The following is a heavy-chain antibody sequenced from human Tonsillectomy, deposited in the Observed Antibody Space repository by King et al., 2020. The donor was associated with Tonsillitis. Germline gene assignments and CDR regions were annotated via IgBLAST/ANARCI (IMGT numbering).Heavy chain of an antibody. J-gene: IGHJ4*02. D-gene: IGHD3-22*01. CDR1: GFTFSSYN. CDR3: ARDTYYYDSSGYYCFDY. CDR2: ITGSSNTI. Sequence: VQLVESGGGLVQPGGSLRLSCVASGFTFSSYNMNWVRQASGKGLEWVSYITGSSNTIYYADSVKGRFTISRDNAKNSLYLQMNSLRDEDTAVYYCARDTYYYDSSGYYCFDYWGQGTLVTVSS. V-gene: IGHV3-48*02.